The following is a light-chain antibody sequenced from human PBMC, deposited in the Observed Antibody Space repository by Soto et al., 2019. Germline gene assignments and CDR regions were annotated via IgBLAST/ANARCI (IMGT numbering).Light chain of an antibody. CDR1: SSNIGAGYD. CDR2: GNN. CDR3: QSYDSSLSAVV. V-gene: IGLV1-40*01. Sequence: QSVLTQPPSVSGAPGQRVTISCTGSSSNIGAGYDVHWYQHLPGTAPKLLIYGNNNRPSGVPDRFSGSKSGTSASLAITGLQAEDEADYYCQSYDSSLSAVVFGGGTKLT. J-gene: IGLJ2*01.